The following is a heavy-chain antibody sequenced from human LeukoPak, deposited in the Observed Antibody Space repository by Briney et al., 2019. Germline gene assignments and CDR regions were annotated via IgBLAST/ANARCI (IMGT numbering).Heavy chain of an antibody. Sequence: ASVKVSCKASGYTFTSYGISWVRQAPGQGLEWMGWISTYNGATYYAQKFQGRFTMTTNTSTSTAYVELRSLKSDDTAIYYCARWGNSNYWEHLGDYWGQGTLVTVSS. J-gene: IGHJ4*02. CDR2: ISTYNGAT. CDR1: GYTFTSYG. CDR3: ARWGNSNYWEHLGDY. D-gene: IGHD4-11*01. V-gene: IGHV1-18*01.